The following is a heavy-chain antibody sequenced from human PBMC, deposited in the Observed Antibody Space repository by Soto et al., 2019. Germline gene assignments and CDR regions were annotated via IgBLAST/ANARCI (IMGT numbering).Heavy chain of an antibody. V-gene: IGHV4-31*03. CDR2: IYYSGST. CDR1: GGSISSGGYY. Sequence: SETLSLTCTVSGGSISSGGYYWSWIRQHPGKGLEWIGYIYYSGSTYYNPALKSRVTISVDTSKNQFSLKLSSVTAADTAVYYCARECSGGSCNDAFDIWGQGTMVTVSS. CDR3: ARECSGGSCNDAFDI. D-gene: IGHD2-15*01. J-gene: IGHJ3*02.